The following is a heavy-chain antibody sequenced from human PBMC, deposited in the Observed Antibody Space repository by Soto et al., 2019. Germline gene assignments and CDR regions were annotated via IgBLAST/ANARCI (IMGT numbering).Heavy chain of an antibody. V-gene: IGHV3-49*04. Sequence: GGSLRLSCTASGFTFGDYAMSWVRQAPGKGLEWVGFIRSKSYGGTTEYAACVKGRFTISRDDSKSIAYLQMNSLKTEDTAVYYCTRGSTGTTFHYYYGMDVWGQGTTATVAS. CDR3: TRGSTGTTFHYYYGMDV. D-gene: IGHD1-7*01. CDR1: GFTFGDYA. CDR2: IRSKSYGGTT. J-gene: IGHJ6*02.